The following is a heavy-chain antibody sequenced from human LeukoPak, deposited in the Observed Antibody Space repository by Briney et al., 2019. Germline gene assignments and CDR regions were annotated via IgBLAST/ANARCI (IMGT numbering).Heavy chain of an antibody. Sequence: SETLSLTCTVSGGSISSYYWSWIRQPPGKGLEWIGYIYYSGSTNYNPSLKSRVTISVDTSENQFSLKLSSVTAADTAVYYCAREYCSSTSCYTGEWFDPWGQGTLVTVSS. CDR1: GGSISSYY. CDR2: IYYSGST. CDR3: AREYCSSTSCYTGEWFDP. J-gene: IGHJ5*02. V-gene: IGHV4-59*01. D-gene: IGHD2-2*02.